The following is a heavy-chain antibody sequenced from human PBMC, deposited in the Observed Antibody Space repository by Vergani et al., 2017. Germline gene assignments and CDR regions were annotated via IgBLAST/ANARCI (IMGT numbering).Heavy chain of an antibody. CDR2: INPSGGST. CDR1: GYTFTSYY. Sequence: QVQLVQSGAEVKKPGASMKVSCKASGYTFTSYYMHWVRQAPGKGLEWMGIINPSGGSTSYAQKFQGRVTMTRDTSTSTVYMELSSLRSEDTAVYYCARARQTVTDKLNFDYWGQGTLVTVSS. J-gene: IGHJ4*02. V-gene: IGHV1-46*01. D-gene: IGHD4-17*01. CDR3: ARARQTVTDKLNFDY.